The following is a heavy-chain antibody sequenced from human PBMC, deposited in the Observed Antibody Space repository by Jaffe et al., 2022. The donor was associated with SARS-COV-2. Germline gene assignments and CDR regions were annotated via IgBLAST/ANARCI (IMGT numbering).Heavy chain of an antibody. CDR3: ARGGSGSLDY. CDR2: INTDGTST. D-gene: IGHD1-26*01. CDR1: GFTFSGYW. J-gene: IGHJ4*02. V-gene: IGHV3-74*01. Sequence: EVQVVESGGGLVQPGGSLRLSCAASGFTFSGYWMHWVRQAPGKGLVWVSRINTDGTSTTYADSVKGRFTISRDNAKNTLYLQMNSLRAEDTAVYYCARGGSGSLDYWGQGTLVTVSS.